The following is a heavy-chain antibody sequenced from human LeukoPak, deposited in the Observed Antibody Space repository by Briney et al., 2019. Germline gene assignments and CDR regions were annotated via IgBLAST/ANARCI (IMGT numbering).Heavy chain of an antibody. D-gene: IGHD3-10*01. J-gene: IGHJ4*02. CDR2: INPNSGGT. CDR3: AREGITMVRGVILGQRIGY. Sequence: ASVTVSCKASGYTFTGYYMHWVRQAPGQGLEWMGWINPNSGGTNYAQKFQGRVTMTRDTSISTAYMELSRLRSDDTAVYYCAREGITMVRGVILGQRIGYWGQGTLVTVSS. V-gene: IGHV1-2*02. CDR1: GYTFTGYY.